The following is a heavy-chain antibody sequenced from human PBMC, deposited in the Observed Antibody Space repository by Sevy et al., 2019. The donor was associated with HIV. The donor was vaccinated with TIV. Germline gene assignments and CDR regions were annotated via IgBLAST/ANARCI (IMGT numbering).Heavy chain of an antibody. J-gene: IGHJ4*02. CDR3: SREGRLSSDNYVDS. D-gene: IGHD6-13*01. CDR1: GFTFSDHA. CDR2: ISPDGSNE. V-gene: IGHV3-30-3*01. Sequence: GGSLRLSCAASGFTFSDHAMHWVRQAPGKGLEWVAVISPDGSNEYYADSVKGRFTISRDNSKITLYLQMNSLRAEDTAVNYWSREGRLSSDNYVDSWGQRTLCTVSS.